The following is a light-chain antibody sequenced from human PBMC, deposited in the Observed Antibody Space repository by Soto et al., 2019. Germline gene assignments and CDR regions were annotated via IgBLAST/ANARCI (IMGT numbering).Light chain of an antibody. J-gene: IGLJ2*01. CDR2: DVS. Sequence: QSALTQPRSVSGSPGQSVTISCTGASSDVGGYNYVSWYQQHPGKAPKLMIYDVSKRPSGVPDRFSGSKSGNTASLTISGLQTEDEADYYCGSYTSSSTLVFGGGTKVTLL. CDR3: GSYTSSSTLV. CDR1: SSDVGGYNY. V-gene: IGLV2-11*01.